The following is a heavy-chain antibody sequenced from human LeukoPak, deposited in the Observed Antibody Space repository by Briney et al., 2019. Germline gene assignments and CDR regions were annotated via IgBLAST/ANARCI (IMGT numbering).Heavy chain of an antibody. CDR2: INHSGST. Sequence: SETLSLTCAVYGGSFSGYYWSWIRQPPGKGLEWIGEINHSGSTNYNPSLTSRVTISVDTSKNQFSLKLSSVTAADTAVYYCARDRTPYYYGSGSYLYYYMDVWGKGTTVTISS. D-gene: IGHD3-10*01. CDR3: ARDRTPYYYGSGSYLYYYMDV. V-gene: IGHV4-34*01. J-gene: IGHJ6*03. CDR1: GGSFSGYY.